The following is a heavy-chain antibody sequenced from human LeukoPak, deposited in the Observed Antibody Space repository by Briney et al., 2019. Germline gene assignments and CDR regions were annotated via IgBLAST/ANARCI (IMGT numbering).Heavy chain of an antibody. CDR1: GFTFSNFW. J-gene: IGHJ4*02. CDR3: AKASSSKGHYFDY. Sequence: PGGSLRLSCTASGFTFSNFWMGWVRQAPGKGLEWVANIKQDETEKFYLGSVKGRFTISRDNSKNTLYLQMNSLRAEDTAVYYCAKASSSKGHYFDYWGQGTLVTVSS. V-gene: IGHV3-7*03. D-gene: IGHD2/OR15-2a*01. CDR2: IKQDETEK.